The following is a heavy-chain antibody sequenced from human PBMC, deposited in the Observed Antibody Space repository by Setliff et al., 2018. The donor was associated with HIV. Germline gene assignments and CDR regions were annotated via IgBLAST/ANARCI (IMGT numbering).Heavy chain of an antibody. Sequence: KPSETLSLTCTVSGGSISSSSYYWGWIRQPPGKGLEWIGSIYYSGSTYYNPSLKSRVTISVDTSRNQFSLKLSSVTAADTAVYYCARHPSLRFLEWLHSYYYYYMDVWGKGTTVTVSS. CDR2: IYYSGST. CDR1: GGSISSSSYY. D-gene: IGHD3-3*01. CDR3: ARHPSLRFLEWLHSYYYYYMDV. V-gene: IGHV4-39*01. J-gene: IGHJ6*03.